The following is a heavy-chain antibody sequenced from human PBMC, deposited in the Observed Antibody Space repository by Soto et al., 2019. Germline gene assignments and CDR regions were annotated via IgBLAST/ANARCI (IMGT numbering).Heavy chain of an antibody. CDR1: GFPFSSYG. CDR3: ARDRRGSGWYDYFDY. CDR2: IWYDGSNE. D-gene: IGHD6-19*01. V-gene: IGHV3-33*01. J-gene: IGHJ4*02. Sequence: QVQLVESGGGVVQPGRSLRLSCPASGFPFSSYGMHWVRQAPGKGLEWVAVIWYDGSNENYADSVKGRFTISRDNSKNTLYLQMTSLRAENTALYYCARDRRGSGWYDYFDYWGQGTLVTVSS.